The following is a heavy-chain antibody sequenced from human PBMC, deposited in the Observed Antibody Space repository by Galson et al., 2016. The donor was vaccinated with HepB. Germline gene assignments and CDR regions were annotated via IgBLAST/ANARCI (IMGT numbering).Heavy chain of an antibody. CDR2: ISFDGNMK. Sequence: SLRLSCAASGFIFSASGMHWVRQAPGERPEWLAVISFDGNMKFYADSVQGRFTISRDNSNNTVSLQMNRLRPEDTAIYYCAKGGAIGMGLASPDSWGQGDLVTVSS. D-gene: IGHD5-24*01. J-gene: IGHJ5*02. V-gene: IGHV3-30*18. CDR3: AKGGAIGMGLASPDS. CDR1: GFIFSASG.